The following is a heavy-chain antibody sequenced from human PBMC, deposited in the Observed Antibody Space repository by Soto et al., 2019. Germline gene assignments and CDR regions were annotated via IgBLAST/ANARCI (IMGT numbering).Heavy chain of an antibody. Sequence: QVQLVESGGGLVKPGGSLRLSCAASGFTFSNFYMSWVRQAPGKGLEWVSYISGSSHDTNYADSVKGRVTISRDNAKNSLNLHLHSLRAEDTAVYYCARSGGTCYSPGCHYYAMDVWGQGTTVTVSS. CDR3: ARSGGTCYSPGCHYYAMDV. J-gene: IGHJ6*02. CDR2: ISGSSHDT. V-gene: IGHV3-11*05. CDR1: GFTFSNFY. D-gene: IGHD2-15*01.